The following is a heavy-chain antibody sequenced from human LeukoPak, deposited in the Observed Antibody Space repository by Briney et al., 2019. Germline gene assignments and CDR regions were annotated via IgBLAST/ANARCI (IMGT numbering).Heavy chain of an antibody. D-gene: IGHD3-10*01. Sequence: PGGSLRLSCAASGFTFDDYAMHWVRQAPGKGLEWVSLISGDGGSTCYADSVKGRFTISRDNSKNSLYLQMNSLRTEDTALYYCAKDKESVLLWFGETYGMDVWGQGTTVTVSS. J-gene: IGHJ6*02. CDR3: AKDKESVLLWFGETYGMDV. CDR1: GFTFDDYA. CDR2: ISGDGGST. V-gene: IGHV3-43*02.